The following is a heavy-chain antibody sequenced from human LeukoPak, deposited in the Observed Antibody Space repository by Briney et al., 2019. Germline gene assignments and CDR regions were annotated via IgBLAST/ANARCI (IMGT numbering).Heavy chain of an antibody. CDR2: INPNSGGT. CDR1: GYTFTGYY. V-gene: IGHV1-2*02. CDR3: ARTVVPAANPFYYYYYMDV. D-gene: IGHD2-2*01. Sequence: GSVKVSCKASGYTFTGYYMHWVRQAPGQGLEWMGWINPNSGGTNYAQKFQGRVTMTRDTSISTAYMELSRLRSDDTAVYYCARTVVPAANPFYYYYYMDVWGKGTTVTVSS. J-gene: IGHJ6*03.